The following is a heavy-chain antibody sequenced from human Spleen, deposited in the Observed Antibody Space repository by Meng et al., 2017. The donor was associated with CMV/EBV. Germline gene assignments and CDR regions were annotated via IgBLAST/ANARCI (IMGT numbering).Heavy chain of an antibody. Sequence: SCEGSDSTVTRREVSWMRERPGKGLEWMGRIYHSGSDTKYRTSFQDQVTISVDNFISTAYLDWSSLKASDTAVYYCIRGGDWFDPWGQGTLVTVSS. J-gene: IGHJ5*02. CDR2: IYHSGSDT. CDR1: DSTVTRRE. V-gene: IGHV5-51*01. CDR3: IRGGDWFDP.